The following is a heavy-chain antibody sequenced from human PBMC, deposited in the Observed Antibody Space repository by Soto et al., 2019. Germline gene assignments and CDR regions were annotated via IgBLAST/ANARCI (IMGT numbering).Heavy chain of an antibody. Sequence: GGSLRLSCTASGFTFGDYAMSCFRQAPGKGLEWVGFIRSKAYGGTTEYAASVKGRFTISRDDSKSISYLQMNSLKTEDTAVYYCTRVMYYDFWSCKGPFDYWGQGTLVTVSS. D-gene: IGHD3-3*01. J-gene: IGHJ4*02. CDR3: TRVMYYDFWSCKGPFDY. CDR1: GFTFGDYA. V-gene: IGHV3-49*03. CDR2: IRSKAYGGTT.